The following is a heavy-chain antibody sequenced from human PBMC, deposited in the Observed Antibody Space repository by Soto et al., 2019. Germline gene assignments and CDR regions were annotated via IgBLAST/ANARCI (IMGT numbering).Heavy chain of an antibody. CDR2: IYYSGST. J-gene: IGHJ4*02. D-gene: IGHD2-15*01. CDR1: GGSISSSSYY. Sequence: SETLSLTCTVSGGSISSSSYYWGWIRQPPGKGLEWIGSIYYSGSTYYNPSLKSRVTISVDTSKNQFSLKLSSVTAADTAVYYCVRYCSGGSCYSDYFDYWGQGTLVTVSS. V-gene: IGHV4-39*01. CDR3: VRYCSGGSCYSDYFDY.